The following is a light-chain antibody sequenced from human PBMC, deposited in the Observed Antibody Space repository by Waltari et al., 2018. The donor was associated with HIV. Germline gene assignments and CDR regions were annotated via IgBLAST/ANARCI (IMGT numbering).Light chain of an antibody. Sequence: QSALTQPASVSGSPGQSITISCTGTSSDVGGYNYVSWYQQHPGKAPKVIIYEVTNRPSGVFNRLSGSKSGNTAYLTISGLQGEDEADYYCTSYTSAATVVFGGGTKLTVL. CDR3: TSYTSAATVV. CDR2: EVT. V-gene: IGLV2-14*01. J-gene: IGLJ2*01. CDR1: SSDVGGYNY.